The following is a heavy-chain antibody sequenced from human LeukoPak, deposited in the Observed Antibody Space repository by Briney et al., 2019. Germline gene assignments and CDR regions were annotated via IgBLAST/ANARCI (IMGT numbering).Heavy chain of an antibody. CDR2: INHRGST. D-gene: IGHD3-3*01. CDR3: ARVRITIFGVVIQNYYYYGMDV. J-gene: IGHJ6*02. CDR1: GVSFSGYY. V-gene: IGHV4-34*01. Sequence: SETLSLTCAVYGVSFSGYYWSWIRQPQGKGLEWIGEINHRGSTNHNPSLKSRVTISVDTSKNQFSLKLSSVTAADTAVYYCARVRITIFGVVIQNYYYYGMDVWGQGTTVTVSS.